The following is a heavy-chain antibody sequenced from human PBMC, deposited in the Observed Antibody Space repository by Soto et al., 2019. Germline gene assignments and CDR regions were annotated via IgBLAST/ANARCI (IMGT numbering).Heavy chain of an antibody. J-gene: IGHJ4*02. CDR2: ISSNGGST. CDR1: GFTFSSYA. Sequence: GGSLRLSCSASGFTFSSYAMHWVRQAPGKGLEYVSAISSNGGSTYYADSVKGRFTISRDNSKNALYLQMSSLRAEDTAVYYCVKDLRPWTMVRDTWGQGTLVTVSS. CDR3: VKDLRPWTMVRDT. D-gene: IGHD3-10*01. V-gene: IGHV3-64D*06.